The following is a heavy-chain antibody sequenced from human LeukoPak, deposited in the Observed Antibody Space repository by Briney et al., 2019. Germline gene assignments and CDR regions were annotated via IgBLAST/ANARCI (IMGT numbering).Heavy chain of an antibody. Sequence: SETLSLTCAVYGGSFSGYYWSWIRQPPGKGLEWIGEINHSGSTNYNPSLKSRVTISVDTSKNQFSLKLSSVTAADTAVYYCARGQWLPVYDFWGQGTLVSVSS. CDR2: INHSGST. CDR3: ARGQWLPVYDF. CDR1: GGSFSGYY. J-gene: IGHJ4*02. D-gene: IGHD3-22*01. V-gene: IGHV4-34*01.